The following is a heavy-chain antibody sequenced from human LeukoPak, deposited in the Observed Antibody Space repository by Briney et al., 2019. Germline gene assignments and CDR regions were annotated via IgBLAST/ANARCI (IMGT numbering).Heavy chain of an antibody. J-gene: IGHJ3*01. CDR2: ISGGGDKA. D-gene: IGHD6-19*01. V-gene: IGHV3-23*01. CDR1: GFTFTTYA. Sequence: GGSLRLSCAASGFTFTTYAINWVRQAPGKGLEWVSGISGGGDKAFYADSANGRFTISRDNSKNTVSLQMSSLRAEDTAHYYCAKDLALAGTGGGFDVWGQGTRVAVSS. CDR3: AKDLALAGTGGGFDV.